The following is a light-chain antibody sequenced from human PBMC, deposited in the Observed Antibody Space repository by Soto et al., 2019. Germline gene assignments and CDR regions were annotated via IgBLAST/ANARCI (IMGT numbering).Light chain of an antibody. Sequence: EIVMTQSPATLSVSPGERATLSCRASQSVASSLAWYQQRPGQAPRLLIHSASTRATGIPARFSGSGSGTEVTITISSLQSEDFAVYYCQQYDKWPPLTFGGGTQVEI. CDR1: QSVASS. J-gene: IGKJ4*01. V-gene: IGKV3-15*01. CDR3: QQYDKWPPLT. CDR2: SAS.